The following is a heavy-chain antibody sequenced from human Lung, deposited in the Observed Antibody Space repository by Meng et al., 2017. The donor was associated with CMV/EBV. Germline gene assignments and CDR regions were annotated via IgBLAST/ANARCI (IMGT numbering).Heavy chain of an antibody. J-gene: IGHJ5*02. D-gene: IGHD3-3*01. V-gene: IGHV4-61*01. CDR1: GGSVSSGSYY. CDR3: AREPGDFWSGYHGWFDP. Sequence: SETLSLXXTVSGGSVSSGSYYWSWIRQPPGKGLEWIGYIYDSGSTNYNPSLKSRVTISVDTSKNQFSLKLSSVTAADTAVYYCAREPGDFWSGYHGWFDPWGRGXLVTVSS. CDR2: IYDSGST.